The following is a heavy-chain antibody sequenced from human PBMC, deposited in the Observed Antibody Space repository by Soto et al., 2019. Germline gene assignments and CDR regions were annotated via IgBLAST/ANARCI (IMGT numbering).Heavy chain of an antibody. Sequence: PGGSLRLSCAASGFTFDTYAMHWVRQAPGKGLEWVSYISSSSSTIYYADSVKGRFTISRDNAKNSLYLQMNSLRDEDTAVYYCATDLNWSGTWGRGTMVTVSS. V-gene: IGHV3-48*02. CDR3: ATDLNWSGT. D-gene: IGHD3-3*01. CDR2: ISSSSSTI. J-gene: IGHJ3*01. CDR1: GFTFDTYA.